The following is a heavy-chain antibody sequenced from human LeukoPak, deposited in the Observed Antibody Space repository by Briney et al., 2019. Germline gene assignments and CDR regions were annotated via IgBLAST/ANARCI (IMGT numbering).Heavy chain of an antibody. Sequence: PGGSLRLSCAASGFTFSSYWMSWVRQAPGKGLEWVANIKQDGSEKYYVDSVKGRFTISRDNAKNSLYLQMNSLRAEDTAVYYCARDPRIAVAGTIFFYYYGMDVWGQGTTVTVSS. CDR1: GFTFSSYW. D-gene: IGHD6-19*01. CDR2: IKQDGSEK. V-gene: IGHV3-7*03. CDR3: ARDPRIAVAGTIFFYYYGMDV. J-gene: IGHJ6*02.